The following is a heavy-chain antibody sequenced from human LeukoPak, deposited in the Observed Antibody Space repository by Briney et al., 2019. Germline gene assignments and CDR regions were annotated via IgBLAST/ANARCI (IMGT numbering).Heavy chain of an antibody. CDR1: GFPFSSYA. V-gene: IGHV3-23*01. J-gene: IGHJ6*02. CDR2: IGSDGKT. D-gene: IGHD3-10*02. CDR3: ARDLHYYVAIDV. Sequence: PGGSLRLSCEAPGFPFSSYAMTWVRPAPGKGLELVSSIGSDGKTHYSESVKGRFVISRDNFGGMVFLQLNSLRVEDTALYYCARDLHYYVAIDVWGQGTTVTVSS.